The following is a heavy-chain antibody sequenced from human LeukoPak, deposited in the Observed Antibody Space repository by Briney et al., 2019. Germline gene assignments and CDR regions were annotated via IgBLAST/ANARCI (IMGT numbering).Heavy chain of an antibody. V-gene: IGHV3-48*03. J-gene: IGHJ4*02. CDR2: ISSSGSTI. Sequence: GGSLRLSCAASGFTFSSYEMNWVRQAPGKGLEWVSYISSSGSTIYYADSVKGRFTISRDNAKNSLYLQMNSLRAEDTAVYYCARGGLLWFGELSYFDYWGQGTLVTVSS. CDR1: GFTFSSYE. CDR3: ARGGLLWFGELSYFDY. D-gene: IGHD3-10*01.